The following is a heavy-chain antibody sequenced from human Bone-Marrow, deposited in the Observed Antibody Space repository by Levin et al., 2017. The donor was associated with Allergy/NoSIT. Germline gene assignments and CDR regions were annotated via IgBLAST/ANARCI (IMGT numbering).Heavy chain of an antibody. CDR3: ARLNSGYDLGGIDY. CDR1: GGSVNSSPYY. Sequence: SETLSLTCTVSGGSVNSSPYYWGWIRQAPGKGLQWIGNIYYNGQTFYNLSLKSRLTISIDTSKNQFSLKLTSVTAADTAVYYCARLNSGYDLGGIDYWGQGTLVTVSS. D-gene: IGHD5-12*01. V-gene: IGHV4-39*01. J-gene: IGHJ4*02. CDR2: IYYNGQT.